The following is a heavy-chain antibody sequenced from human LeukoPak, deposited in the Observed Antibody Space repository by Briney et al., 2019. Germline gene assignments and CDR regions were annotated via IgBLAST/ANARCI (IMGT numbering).Heavy chain of an antibody. J-gene: IGHJ4*02. D-gene: IGHD5-24*01. CDR3: ARDRMAGDY. CDR1: GGSISSYY. V-gene: IGHV4-59*01. CDR2: IYYSGST. Sequence: PSETLSLTCTVSGGSISSYYWSWIRQPPGKGLEWIGYIYYSGSTNYNPSLKSRVTISVDTSKNQLSLKLSSVTAADTAVYYCARDRMAGDYWGQGTLVTVSS.